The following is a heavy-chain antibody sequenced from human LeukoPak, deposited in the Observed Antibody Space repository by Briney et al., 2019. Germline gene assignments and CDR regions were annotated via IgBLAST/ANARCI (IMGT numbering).Heavy chain of an antibody. Sequence: GGSLRLSCAASGFTFNTYPMHWVRQTPGKGLEWVALIQDDGAKTNYADSVRGRFTISRDNSTRTVYLQMHSLKPDDPAVYYCATQTITLIVVISPFDYWGQGALVTVSS. CDR2: IQDDGAKT. CDR3: ATQTITLIVVISPFDY. V-gene: IGHV3-30*02. CDR1: GFTFNTYP. J-gene: IGHJ4*02. D-gene: IGHD3-22*01.